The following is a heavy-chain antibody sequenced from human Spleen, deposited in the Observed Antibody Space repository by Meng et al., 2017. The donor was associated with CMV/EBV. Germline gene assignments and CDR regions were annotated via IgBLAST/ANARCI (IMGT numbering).Heavy chain of an antibody. J-gene: IGHJ4*02. CDR3: TRTPDLLQYYFDS. D-gene: IGHD5-24*01. CDR1: GGSFNTYT. V-gene: IGHV1-69*02. Sequence: KASGGSFNTYTVNWVRQAPGQGLEWMGKIIPLAAVANYAPKFQGRVSITADKTTGTAYMDLSSLRSEDTAVYYCTRTPDLLQYYFDSWGQGTLVTVSS. CDR2: IIPLAAVA.